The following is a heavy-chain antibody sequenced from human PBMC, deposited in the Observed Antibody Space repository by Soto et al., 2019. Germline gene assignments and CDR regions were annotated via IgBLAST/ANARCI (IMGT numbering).Heavy chain of an antibody. CDR3: AAMVYASLFDY. D-gene: IGHD2-8*01. CDR2: ITPHSGVT. J-gene: IGHJ4*02. V-gene: IGHV1-2*02. CDR1: GYTFTAYH. Sequence: GASVKVSCKASGYTFTAYHLHWVRQAPGQGLEWVGWITPHSGVTAYAQKFQDRVTLTRDMSISTAYMELSRLRSDDTAVYYCAAMVYASLFDYWGQGTLVTVSS.